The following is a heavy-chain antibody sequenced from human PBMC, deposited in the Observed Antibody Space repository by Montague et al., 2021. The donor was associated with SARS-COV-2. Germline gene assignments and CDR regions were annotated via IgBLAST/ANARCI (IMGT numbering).Heavy chain of an antibody. D-gene: IGHD3-22*01. CDR2: ISTTGANT. V-gene: IGHV3-23*01. CDR3: AKEGVVVGADGFDY. J-gene: IGHJ3*01. Sequence: YLSLSCSASGFTFSSYGMNWVRQAPGKGLEWVSAISTTGANTYYAGSVKGRFTISRDNSKNTLYLQLNSLRDEDTAVYYCAKEGVVVGADGFDYWGRGTMVIASS. CDR1: GFTFSSYG.